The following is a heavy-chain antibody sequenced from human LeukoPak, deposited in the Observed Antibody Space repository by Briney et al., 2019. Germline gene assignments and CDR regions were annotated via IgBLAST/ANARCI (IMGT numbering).Heavy chain of an antibody. D-gene: IGHD1-7*01. J-gene: IGHJ3*02. CDR1: GYTFTSYG. V-gene: IGHV1-18*01. CDR2: ISAYNGNT. Sequence: EASVKVSCKASGYTFTSYGISWVRQAPGQGLEWMGWISAYNGNTNYAQKLQGRVTMTTDTSTSTAYMELRSLRSDDTAVYYCARAFTPLYNWNYVWAFDIWGQGTMVTVSS. CDR3: ARAFTPLYNWNYVWAFDI.